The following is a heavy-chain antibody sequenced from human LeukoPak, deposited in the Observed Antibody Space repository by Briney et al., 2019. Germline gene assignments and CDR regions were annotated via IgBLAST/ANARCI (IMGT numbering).Heavy chain of an antibody. V-gene: IGHV3-21*01. J-gene: IGHJ4*02. CDR3: AGELDTPPSVYFDY. CDR1: GFTFSCYS. Sequence: GGSLRLSCAASGFTFSCYSMNWVRQAPGKGLEWVSSISSSSSYIYYADSVKGRFTISRDNAKNSLYLQMNSLRAEDTAVYYCAGELDTPPSVYFDYWGQGTLVTVSS. D-gene: IGHD5-18*01. CDR2: ISSSSSYI.